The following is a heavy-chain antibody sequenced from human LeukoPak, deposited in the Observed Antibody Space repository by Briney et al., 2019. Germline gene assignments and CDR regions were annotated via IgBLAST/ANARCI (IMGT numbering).Heavy chain of an antibody. V-gene: IGHV3-23*01. CDR3: AMGNGPTVQWVGRFDY. CDR1: GFTFSSYA. J-gene: IGHJ4*02. CDR2: ISGSGGST. Sequence: GGSLRLSCAASGFTFSSYAMSWVRQAPGKGLEWVSAISGSGGSTYYADSVKGRFTISRDNSKNTLYLQMNSLRAEDTAVYYCAMGNGPTVQWVGRFDYWGQGTLVTVSS. D-gene: IGHD6-19*01.